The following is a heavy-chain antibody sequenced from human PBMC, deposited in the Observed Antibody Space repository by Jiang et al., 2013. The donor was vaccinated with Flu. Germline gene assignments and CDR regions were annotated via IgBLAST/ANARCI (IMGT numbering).Heavy chain of an antibody. CDR3: AKGSYRQPFDY. V-gene: IGHV3-23*01. D-gene: IGHD1-26*01. Sequence: KGRFTISRDNSKNTLYLQMNSLRAEDTAVYYCAKGSYRQPFDYWGQGTLVTVSS. J-gene: IGHJ4*02.